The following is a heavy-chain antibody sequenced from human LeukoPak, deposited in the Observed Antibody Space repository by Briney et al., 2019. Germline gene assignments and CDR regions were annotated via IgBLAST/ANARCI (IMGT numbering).Heavy chain of an antibody. V-gene: IGHV4-39*07. CDR3: ATVHL. CDR2: IYYSGST. D-gene: IGHD3-10*02. CDR1: GGSISSSRYY. Sequence: PSETLSLTCTVSGGSISSSRYYWGWIRQPRGRGLEWIVSIYYSGSTYNNPSLKSRLTISVDKAKNQFSQKLRSVNAAARDVDYCATVHLWGQGSLVTVSS. J-gene: IGHJ4*02.